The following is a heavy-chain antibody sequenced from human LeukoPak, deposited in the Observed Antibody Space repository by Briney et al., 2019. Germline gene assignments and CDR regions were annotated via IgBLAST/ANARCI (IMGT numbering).Heavy chain of an antibody. J-gene: IGHJ5*02. CDR1: GGTFSSYA. Sequence: VSVKVSCKASGGTFSSYAISWVRHAPGQGLEWMGWISAYNGNTNYAQKLQGRVTMTTDTSTSTAYMELRSLRSDDTAVYYCAREIAMITFGGVIVDNWFDPWGQGTLVTVSS. V-gene: IGHV1-18*01. CDR3: AREIAMITFGGVIVDNWFDP. D-gene: IGHD3-16*02. CDR2: ISAYNGNT.